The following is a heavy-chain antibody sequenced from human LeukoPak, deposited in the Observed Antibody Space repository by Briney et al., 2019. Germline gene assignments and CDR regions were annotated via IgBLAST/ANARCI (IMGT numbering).Heavy chain of an antibody. CDR3: ARMTTVTFYSYYGMDV. D-gene: IGHD4-17*01. Sequence: SSNGGSTYYSNSVKGRFTISRDNSKNTLYLQMGSLRAEDMAVYYCARMTTVTFYSYYGMDVWGQGTTVTVSS. V-gene: IGHV3-64*01. CDR2: SSNGGST. J-gene: IGHJ6*02.